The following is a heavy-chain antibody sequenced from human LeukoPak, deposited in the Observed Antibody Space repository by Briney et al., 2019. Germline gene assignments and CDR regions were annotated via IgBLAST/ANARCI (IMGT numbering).Heavy chain of an antibody. D-gene: IGHD4-17*01. J-gene: IGHJ4*02. V-gene: IGHV4-34*01. Sequence: PSETLSLTCAVSGVSFDDYYWAWVRQTPGKGLEWIGEINHSGYTNDSPSLKSRVTLSIDTSRKQFSLNLRSVTVADAGIYFCTRMTTGHDYWGQGTLVTVSS. CDR3: TRMTTGHDY. CDR2: INHSGYT. CDR1: GVSFDDYY.